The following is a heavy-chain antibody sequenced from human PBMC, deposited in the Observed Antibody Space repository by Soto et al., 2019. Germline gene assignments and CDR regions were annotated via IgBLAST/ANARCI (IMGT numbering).Heavy chain of an antibody. Sequence: PSETLSLTCTVSGGSISSYYWSWLRQPPGKGLEWIGYIYYSGSTNYNPSLKSRVTISVDTSKNQFSLKLSSVTAADTAVYYCASDFRPMITFGGAENYYFDYWGQATLVTVSS. CDR2: IYYSGST. CDR3: ASDFRPMITFGGAENYYFDY. CDR1: GGSISSYY. V-gene: IGHV4-59*13. J-gene: IGHJ4*02. D-gene: IGHD3-16*01.